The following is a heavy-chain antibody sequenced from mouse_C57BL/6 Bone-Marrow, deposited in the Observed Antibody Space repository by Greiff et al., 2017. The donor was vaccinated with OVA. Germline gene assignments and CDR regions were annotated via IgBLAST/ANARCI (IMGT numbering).Heavy chain of an antibody. CDR1: GFTFSSYG. J-gene: IGHJ2*01. D-gene: IGHD2-12*01. Sequence: EVQLVESGVDLVKPGGSLKLSCAASGFTFSSYGMSWVRQTPDKRLEWVATISSGGSYTYYPDSVKGRFTISRDNAKNTLYLQMSSLKSEDTAMYYCARLRGYSLDYWGQGTTLTVSS. CDR3: ARLRGYSLDY. V-gene: IGHV5-6*01. CDR2: ISSGGSYT.